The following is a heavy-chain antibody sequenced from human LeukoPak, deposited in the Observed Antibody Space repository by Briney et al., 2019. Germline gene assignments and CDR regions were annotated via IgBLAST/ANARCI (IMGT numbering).Heavy chain of an antibody. Sequence: SETLSLTCTASGGSISSYYWSWIRQPAGKGLDWIGRIYTSGSTNYNPSLKSRVTMSVDTSKNQFSLKLSSVTAADMAVYYCARDLPYVDTAMVSYYYYYMDVWGKGTTVTVSS. V-gene: IGHV4-4*07. CDR3: ARDLPYVDTAMVSYYYYYMDV. D-gene: IGHD5-18*01. CDR2: IYTSGST. J-gene: IGHJ6*03. CDR1: GGSISSYY.